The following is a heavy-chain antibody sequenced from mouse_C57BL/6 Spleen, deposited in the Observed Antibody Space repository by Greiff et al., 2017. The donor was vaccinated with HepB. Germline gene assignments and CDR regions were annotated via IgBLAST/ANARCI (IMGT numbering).Heavy chain of an antibody. CDR2: IDPSDSET. CDR3: GVVRDYAMDY. V-gene: IGHV1-52*01. CDR1: GYTFTSYW. D-gene: IGHD1-1*01. J-gene: IGHJ4*01. Sequence: QVQLQQSGAELVRPGSSVKLSCKASGYTFTSYWMHWVKQRPIQGLEWIGNIDPSDSETHYNQKFKDKATLTVDKSSSTAYMQLSSLTSEDSAVYYCGVVRDYAMDYWGQGTSVTVSS.